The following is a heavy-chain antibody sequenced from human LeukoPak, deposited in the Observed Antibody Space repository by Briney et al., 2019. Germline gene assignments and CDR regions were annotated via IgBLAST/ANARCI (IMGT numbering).Heavy chain of an antibody. J-gene: IGHJ3*02. Sequence: GGSLRLSCAASGFTFSSYWMSWVRQAPGKGLEWVANIKQDGSEKYYVDSVKGRFTISRDNAKNSLYLQMNSLRAEDTAVYYCAREGMWELLAFDIWGQGTMVTVSS. CDR3: AREGMWELLAFDI. CDR1: GFTFSSYW. CDR2: IKQDGSEK. D-gene: IGHD1-26*01. V-gene: IGHV3-7*01.